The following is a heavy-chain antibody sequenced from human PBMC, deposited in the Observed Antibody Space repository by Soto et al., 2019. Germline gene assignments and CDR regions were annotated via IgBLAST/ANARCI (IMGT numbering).Heavy chain of an antibody. CDR1: GFTFTDYT. D-gene: IGHD1-26*01. J-gene: IGHJ6*02. CDR3: ARDFTAGATYSGPSYYAMDV. Sequence: PVGSLRLSCSASGFTFTDYTFHWVRQAPERGLEFVSAVSNNASDTYYADSVRGRFTISRDNSKNTLYLQMSSLTVDDTAVYYCARDFTAGATYSGPSYYAMDVWGQGTTVTVSS. V-gene: IGHV3-64D*06. CDR2: VSNNASDT.